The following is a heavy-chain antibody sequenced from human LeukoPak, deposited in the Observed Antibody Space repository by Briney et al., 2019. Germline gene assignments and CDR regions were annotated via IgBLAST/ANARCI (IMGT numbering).Heavy chain of an antibody. V-gene: IGHV3-30*03. J-gene: IGHJ4*02. D-gene: IGHD5-18*01. CDR3: ARLNLGYGYFLEATKRDY. CDR2: ISYDVGSNT. CDR1: GFTFSSYG. Sequence: GGSLRLSCAASGFTFSSYGMHWVRQAPGKGLEWVAVISYDVGSNTYYADSVKGRFTLSRDNSKNTLYLQMNSLRAEDTAVYYCARLNLGYGYFLEATKRDYWGQGTLVTVSS.